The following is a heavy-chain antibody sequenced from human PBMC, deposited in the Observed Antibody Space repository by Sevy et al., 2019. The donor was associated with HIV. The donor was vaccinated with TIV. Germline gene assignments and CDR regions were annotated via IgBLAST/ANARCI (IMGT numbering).Heavy chain of an antibody. Sequence: GGSLRLSCAASGFTFSTYGMRWVRQAPGKGLEWVAFIRFDGNSKYYADSVKGRFTISRDNSKNTLDLQLNSLTAEDTAVYYCARADCGGDCYLVFDYRGQGTLVTVSS. D-gene: IGHD2-21*01. V-gene: IGHV3-30*02. CDR2: IRFDGNSK. J-gene: IGHJ4*02. CDR3: ARADCGGDCYLVFDY. CDR1: GFTFSTYG.